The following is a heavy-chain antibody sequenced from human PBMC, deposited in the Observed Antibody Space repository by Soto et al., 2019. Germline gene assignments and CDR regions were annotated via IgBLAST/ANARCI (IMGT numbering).Heavy chain of an antibody. CDR1: GCTFSAYG. V-gene: IGHV3-30*18. Sequence: PGGSLRLSCEVSGCTFSAYGMRWVRQAPGKGLEWVAAISHDGTNKNYGDSVKGRFTISRDNSKKTLYLQMNSLRPEDTALYYCAKDEYYYSRSGYYIFDSWGQGTLVTVSS. CDR2: ISHDGTNK. J-gene: IGHJ5*01. D-gene: IGHD3-22*01. CDR3: AKDEYYYSRSGYYIFDS.